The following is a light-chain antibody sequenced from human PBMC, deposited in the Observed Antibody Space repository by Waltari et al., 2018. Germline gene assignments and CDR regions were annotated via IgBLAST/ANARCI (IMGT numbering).Light chain of an antibody. Sequence: QLVLTQSPSASASLGASVKLTGTLSSRHRSYAIAFQEHQPEKGPRYLMKVNSDGSHTKGDGIPDRFSGSTSGAERYLIISSLQSEDEADYYCQTWATDIRGVFGGGTKLTVL. CDR2: VNSDGSH. CDR3: QTWATDIRGV. J-gene: IGLJ3*02. CDR1: SRHRSYA. V-gene: IGLV4-69*01.